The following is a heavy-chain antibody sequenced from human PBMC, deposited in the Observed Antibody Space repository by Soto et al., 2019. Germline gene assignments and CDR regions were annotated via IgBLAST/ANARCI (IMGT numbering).Heavy chain of an antibody. CDR2: IYYSGST. J-gene: IGHJ3*02. V-gene: IGHV4-61*05. CDR1: GDSMSSSLYF. Sequence: SETLSLTCTVSGDSMSSSLYFWGWIRQPPGKGLEWIGYIYYSGSTNYNPSLKSRVTISVDTSKNQFSLKLSSVTAADTAVYYCARLSDYYDSSGYYYVGAFDIWGQGTMVTVSS. CDR3: ARLSDYYDSSGYYYVGAFDI. D-gene: IGHD3-22*01.